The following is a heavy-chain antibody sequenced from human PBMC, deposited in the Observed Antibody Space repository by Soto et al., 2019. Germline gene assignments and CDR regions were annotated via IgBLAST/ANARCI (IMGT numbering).Heavy chain of an antibody. CDR2: INAGNGNT. D-gene: IGHD4-17*01. V-gene: IGHV1-3*01. Sequence: ASVKVSCKASGYTFTSYAMHWLRQAPGQRLEWMGWINAGNGNTKYSQKFQGRVTITRDTSASTAYMELSSLRSEDTAVYYCARESKQDYGDQHAFDIWGQGTMVTVSS. CDR1: GYTFTSYA. CDR3: ARESKQDYGDQHAFDI. J-gene: IGHJ3*02.